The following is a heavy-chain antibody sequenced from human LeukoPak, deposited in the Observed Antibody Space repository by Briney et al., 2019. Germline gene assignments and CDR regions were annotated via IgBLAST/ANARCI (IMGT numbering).Heavy chain of an antibody. CDR2: INTDTENP. V-gene: IGHV7-4-1*02. CDR3: ARGPGRADY. J-gene: IGHJ4*02. Sequence: ASVKVSCKASGYTFTKYGVYWVRQAPGQGLEWMGWINTDTENPTYAQGFTGRFVFSLDTSVSTTYLQISSLKPEDTAVYYCARGPGRADYWGQGTLVTVSS. CDR1: GYTFTKYG.